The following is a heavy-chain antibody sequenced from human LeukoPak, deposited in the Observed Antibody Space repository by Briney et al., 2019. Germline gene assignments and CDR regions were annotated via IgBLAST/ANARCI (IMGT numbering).Heavy chain of an antibody. V-gene: IGHV1-69*04. CDR2: IIPILGIA. CDR1: GGTFSSYT. D-gene: IGHD2-2*01. J-gene: IGHJ4*02. Sequence: SVKVSCKASGGTFSSYTISWVRQAPGQGLEWMGRIIPILGIANYAQKFQGRVTITADKSTSTAYMKLSSLRSEDTAVYYCARDPGYCSSTSCDPVDYWGQGTLVTVSS. CDR3: ARDPGYCSSTSCDPVDY.